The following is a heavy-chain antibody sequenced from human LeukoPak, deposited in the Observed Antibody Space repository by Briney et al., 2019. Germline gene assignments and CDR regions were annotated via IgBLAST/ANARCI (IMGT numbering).Heavy chain of an antibody. CDR1: GFTFSSYS. CDR3: ARVSLGYCTNGVCYTTDY. V-gene: IGHV3-21*01. CDR2: ISSSSSYI. D-gene: IGHD2-8*01. J-gene: IGHJ4*02. Sequence: GGSLRLSCAASGFTFSSYSMNWVRQDPGKGLEWVSSISSSSSYIYYADPVKGRFTISRDNAKNSLYLQMNSLRAEDTAVYYCARVSLGYCTNGVCYTTDYWGQGTLVTVSS.